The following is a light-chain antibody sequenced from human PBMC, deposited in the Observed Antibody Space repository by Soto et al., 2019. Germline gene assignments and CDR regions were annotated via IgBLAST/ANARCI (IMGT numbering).Light chain of an antibody. CDR3: QQYNNWPLT. V-gene: IGKV3-15*01. CDR1: QSVSSN. CDR2: GAS. Sequence: EIVMTQSPATLSVSPGERATLSCRARQSVSSNLAWYQQKPGQAPRLLIYGASTRATGIPARFNASGSGTEFPLTIRSLQSEDFAVYYCQQYNNWPLTFGGGTKVEIK. J-gene: IGKJ4*01.